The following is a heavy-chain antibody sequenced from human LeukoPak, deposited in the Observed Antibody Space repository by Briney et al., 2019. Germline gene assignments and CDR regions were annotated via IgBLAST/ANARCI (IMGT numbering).Heavy chain of an antibody. CDR3: ARSENYDFWSGDAFDY. J-gene: IGHJ4*02. Sequence: SVKVSCKASGGTFSSYTIGWVRQAPGQGLEWMGRIIPIFGTANYAQKFQGRVTITTDESTSTAYMELSSLRSEDTAVYYCARSENYDFWSGDAFDYRGQGTLVTVSS. D-gene: IGHD3-3*01. CDR1: GGTFSSYT. V-gene: IGHV1-69*05. CDR2: IIPIFGTA.